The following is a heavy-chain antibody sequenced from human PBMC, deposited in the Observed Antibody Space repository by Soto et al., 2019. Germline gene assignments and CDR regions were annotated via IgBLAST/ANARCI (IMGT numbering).Heavy chain of an antibody. J-gene: IGHJ4*02. CDR3: ATSYGSGSTHIDS. CDR2: VNPIVGMS. Sequence: QVRLVQSGAELKKPGSSVKVSCSASGGTFNSYTIHWVRQAPGQGLEWVGRVNPIVGMSTSALKFQGRVTINADRSTTKAYMDLSSLKSEDTAIYYCATSYGSGSTHIDSWGQGTLVTGSS. CDR1: GGTFNSYT. D-gene: IGHD3-10*01. V-gene: IGHV1-69*02.